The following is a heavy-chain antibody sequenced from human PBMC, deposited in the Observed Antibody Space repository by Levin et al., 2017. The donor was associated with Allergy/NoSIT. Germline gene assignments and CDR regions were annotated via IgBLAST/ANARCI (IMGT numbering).Heavy chain of an antibody. CDR2: IWYDGSNK. D-gene: IGHD5-18*01. CDR1: GFTFSSYG. CDR3: ARGIQLGAFDI. Sequence: GGSLRLSCAASGFTFSSYGMHWVRQAPGKGLEWVAVIWYDGSNKYYADSVKGRFTISRDNSKNTLYLQMNSLRAEDTAVYYCARGIQLGAFDIWGQGTMVTVSS. V-gene: IGHV3-33*01. J-gene: IGHJ3*02.